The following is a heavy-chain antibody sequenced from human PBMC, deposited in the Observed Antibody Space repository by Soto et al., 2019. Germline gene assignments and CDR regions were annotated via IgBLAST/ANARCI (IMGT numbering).Heavy chain of an antibody. J-gene: IGHJ6*02. Sequence: GGSLRLSCVASGFKFSNYGMHWVRQAPGKGLEWVAVIWYDGGSKFYADSVKGRFTISRDNTRNTLFLQMTSLRPEDTAVYYCATEEIQLERRPSYGMDVWGQGTTVTVYS. CDR3: ATEEIQLERRPSYGMDV. D-gene: IGHD1-1*01. CDR1: GFKFSNYG. V-gene: IGHV3-33*01. CDR2: IWYDGGSK.